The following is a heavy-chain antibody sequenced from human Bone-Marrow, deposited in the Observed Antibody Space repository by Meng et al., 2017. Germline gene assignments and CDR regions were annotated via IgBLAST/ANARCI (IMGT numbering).Heavy chain of an antibody. J-gene: IGHJ4*02. CDR2: IWYDGSNK. CDR1: GFTFSSYG. Sequence: GGSLRLSCAASGFTFSSYGMHWVRQAPGKGLEWVAVIWYDGSNKYYADSVKGRFTISRDNSKNTLYLQMNSLRAEDTAVYYCAVSYDGYNYYFDYWGQGTLVTVSS. D-gene: IGHD5-24*01. CDR3: AVSYDGYNYYFDY. V-gene: IGHV3-33*01.